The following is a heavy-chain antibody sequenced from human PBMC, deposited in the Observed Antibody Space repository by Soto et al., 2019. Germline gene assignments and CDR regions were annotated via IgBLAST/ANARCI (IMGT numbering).Heavy chain of an antibody. J-gene: IGHJ4*02. D-gene: IGHD4-17*01. CDR3: ARDPWVGDIGDY. Sequence: DVQLVESGGGLVLRGESLRLSCAASGFTVGSAYMSWVRQAPGKGLEWVAGIYSGGNTYYADSVNGRFTISRDTSKNRLYLKRSSLRAEDAAIYYCARDPWVGDIGDYWGQGTLVTVSS. CDR2: IYSGGNT. CDR1: GFTVGSAY. V-gene: IGHV3-66*01.